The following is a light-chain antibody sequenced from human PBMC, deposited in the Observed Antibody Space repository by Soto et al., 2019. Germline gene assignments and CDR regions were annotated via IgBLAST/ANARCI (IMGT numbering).Light chain of an antibody. CDR2: DAS. CDR3: HQYNNWPPWT. CDR1: QSISNS. J-gene: IGKJ1*01. Sequence: EIVLTQSPATLSVSLGDTATLSCRASQSISNSLAWFQQKPGQAPRLLIYDASIRASGTPARISGSGSGTEFSLTISSLQSDDFAVYYCHQYNNWPPWTFGQGTKVEIK. V-gene: IGKV3-15*01.